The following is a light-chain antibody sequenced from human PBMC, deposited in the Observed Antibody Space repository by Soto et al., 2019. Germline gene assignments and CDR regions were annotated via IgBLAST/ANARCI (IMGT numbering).Light chain of an antibody. CDR3: QQLNSYPLT. CDR1: QGIRSY. CDR2: AAS. J-gene: IGKJ4*01. Sequence: DIQLTQSPSFLSASVGDRVTITCRASQGIRSYLAWYQQTPGKAPKLLIYAASTLQSGVPSRFSGSGSGTEFTLTISCLQTEECATYYCQQLNSYPLTFGGGTKVETK. V-gene: IGKV1-9*01.